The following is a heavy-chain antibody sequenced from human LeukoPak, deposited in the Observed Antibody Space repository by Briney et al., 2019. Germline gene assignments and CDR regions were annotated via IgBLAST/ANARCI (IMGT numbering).Heavy chain of an antibody. CDR3: ASGPHCSGGSCYGTWDY. CDR2: INHSGST. CDR1: GGSVSNYY. J-gene: IGHJ4*02. V-gene: IGHV4-34*01. Sequence: SETLSLTCSVSGGSVSNYYWSWIRQPPGKGLEWIGEINHSGSTNYNPSLKSRVTISVDTSKNQFSLKLSSVTAADTAVYYCASGPHCSGGSCYGTWDYWGQGTLVTVSS. D-gene: IGHD2-15*01.